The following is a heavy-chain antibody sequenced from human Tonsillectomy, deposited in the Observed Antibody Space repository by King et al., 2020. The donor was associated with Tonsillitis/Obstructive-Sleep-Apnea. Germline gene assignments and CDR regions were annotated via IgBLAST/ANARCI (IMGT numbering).Heavy chain of an antibody. V-gene: IGHV2-26*01. CDR2: IFSNDEK. Sequence: TLKESGPVLVKPTETLTLTCTVSDFSLSNARMGVGWIRQPPGKALEWLAHIFSNDEKSYSTSLKSRLTISKDTSKSQVVLNVTNMDPVDTATYYCARIADTAMASYYYYYYMDVWGKGTPVTVSS. D-gene: IGHD5-18*01. CDR3: ARIADTAMASYYYYYYMDV. J-gene: IGHJ6*03. CDR1: DFSLSNARMG.